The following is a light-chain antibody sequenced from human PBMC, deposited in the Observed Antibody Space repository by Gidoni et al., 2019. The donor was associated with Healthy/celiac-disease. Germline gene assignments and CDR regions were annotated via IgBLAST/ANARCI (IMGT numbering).Light chain of an antibody. J-gene: IGLJ2*01. CDR3: QAWDSSTDVV. CDR2: QDS. CDR1: KLGDKY. V-gene: IGLV3-1*01. Sequence: SYELTQPPSVSVSPGQTASITCSGDKLGDKYACLYQQKPGQSPVLVIYQDSKRPSGIPERFSGSNSGNTATLTISGTKAMDEADYYCQAWDSSTDVVFGGGTKLTVL.